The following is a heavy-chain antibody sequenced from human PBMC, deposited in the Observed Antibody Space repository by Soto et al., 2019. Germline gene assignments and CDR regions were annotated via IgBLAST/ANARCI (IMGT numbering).Heavy chain of an antibody. Sequence: GRSLRLSCAASGFTFSSYAMSCVRQAPGKGLEWVSAISGSGGSTYYADSVKGRFTISRDNSKNTLYLQMNSLRAEDTAVYYCAKDTEYSSLGYYYYGMDVWGQGTTVTVSS. CDR1: GFTFSSYA. CDR3: AKDTEYSSLGYYYYGMDV. D-gene: IGHD6-6*01. CDR2: ISGSGGST. J-gene: IGHJ6*02. V-gene: IGHV3-23*01.